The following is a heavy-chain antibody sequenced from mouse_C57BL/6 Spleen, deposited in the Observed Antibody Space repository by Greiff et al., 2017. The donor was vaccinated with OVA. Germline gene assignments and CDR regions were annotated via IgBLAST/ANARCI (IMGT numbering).Heavy chain of an antibody. CDR2: IYPGDGDT. D-gene: IGHD2-10*02. Sequence: VQLVESGPELVKPGASVKISCKASGYAFSSSWMNWVKQRPGKGLEWIGRIYPGDGDTNYNGKFKGKATLTADKSSSTAYMQLSSLTSEDSAVYFCARAGGYDYAMDYWGQGTSVTVSS. J-gene: IGHJ4*01. CDR1: GYAFSSSW. V-gene: IGHV1-82*01. CDR3: ARAGGYDYAMDY.